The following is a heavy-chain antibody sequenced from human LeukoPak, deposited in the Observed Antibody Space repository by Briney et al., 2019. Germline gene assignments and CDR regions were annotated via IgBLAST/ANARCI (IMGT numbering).Heavy chain of an antibody. V-gene: IGHV4-34*01. D-gene: IGHD3-3*01. J-gene: IGHJ2*01. CDR2: INHSGST. CDR1: GGSFSGYY. CDR3: ARGRTGFWSGQRYFDL. Sequence: PSETLSLTCAVYGGSFSGYYWSWIRQPPGKGLEWIGEINHSGSTNYNPSLKSRVTISVDTSKNQFSLKLSSVTAADTAVYYCARGRTGFWSGQRYFDLWGRATLVTVSS.